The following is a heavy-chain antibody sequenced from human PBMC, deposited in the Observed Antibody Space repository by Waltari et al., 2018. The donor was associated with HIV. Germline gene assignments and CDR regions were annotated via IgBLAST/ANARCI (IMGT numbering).Heavy chain of an antibody. D-gene: IGHD4-17*01. J-gene: IGHJ6*02. CDR3: ARGSVLGYGDYRRDYGMDV. CDR2: ISSSGSTI. CDR1: GATCSDSY. V-gene: IGHV3-11*01. Sequence: QVQLVESGGGLVKPGGSLRLSCAASGATCSDSYKIRIRQALGKGLEWVSYISSSGSTIYYADSVKGRFTISRDNAKNSLYLQMNSLRAEDTAVYYCARGSVLGYGDYRRDYGMDVWGQGTTVTVSS.